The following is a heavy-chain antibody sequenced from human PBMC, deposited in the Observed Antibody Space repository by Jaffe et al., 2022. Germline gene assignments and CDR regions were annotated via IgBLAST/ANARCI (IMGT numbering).Heavy chain of an antibody. CDR2: IYYSGST. CDR1: GGSISSYY. D-gene: IGHD6-19*01. CDR3: ARGKWLVLGLYWYFDL. J-gene: IGHJ2*01. V-gene: IGHV4-59*01. Sequence: QVQLQESGPGLVKPSETLSLTCTVSGGSISSYYWSWIRQPPGKGLEWIGYIYYSGSTNYNPSLKSRVTISVDTSKNQFSLKLSSVTAADTAVYYCARGKWLVLGLYWYFDLWGRGTLVTVSS.